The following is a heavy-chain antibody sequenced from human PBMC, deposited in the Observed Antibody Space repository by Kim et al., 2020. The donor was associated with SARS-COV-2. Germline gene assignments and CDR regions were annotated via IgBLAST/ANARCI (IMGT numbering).Heavy chain of an antibody. Sequence: NTRYSTNFQGSVTITRDTSASTAYMELNSLRSEDTAVYYCAREGHEGGYLTWGQGTMVTVSS. V-gene: IGHV1-3*01. D-gene: IGHD3-22*01. CDR3: AREGHEGGYLT. CDR2: NT. J-gene: IGHJ3*01.